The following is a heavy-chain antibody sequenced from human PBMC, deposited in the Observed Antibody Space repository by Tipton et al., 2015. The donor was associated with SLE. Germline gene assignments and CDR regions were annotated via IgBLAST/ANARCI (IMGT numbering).Heavy chain of an antibody. V-gene: IGHV4-61*02. Sequence: TLSLTCTVSGDSMNSGVYYWSWLRQPAGKGLEWIGRIFSSGNTIYNPSLKSRVTISEDTSKSQFSLRLSSVTAADTAVYYCARERIEEYGGKENWIDPWGQGTLVTVSS. CDR2: IFSSGNT. CDR3: ARERIEEYGGKENWIDP. CDR1: GDSMNSGVYY. J-gene: IGHJ5*02. D-gene: IGHD4/OR15-4a*01.